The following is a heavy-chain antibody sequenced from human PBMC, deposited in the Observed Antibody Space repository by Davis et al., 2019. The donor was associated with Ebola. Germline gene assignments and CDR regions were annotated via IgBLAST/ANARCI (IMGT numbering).Heavy chain of an antibody. Sequence: GESLKISCAASGFPFSSYEMNWVRQAPGKGLEWVSYISSSGSTIYYADSVKGRFTISSDNAKNSLYLQMNSLRGEDTAVYYCARDRRSWRVDYWGQGTLVTVSS. CDR2: ISSSGSTI. J-gene: IGHJ4*02. D-gene: IGHD3-10*01. CDR1: GFPFSSYE. CDR3: ARDRRSWRVDY. V-gene: IGHV3-48*03.